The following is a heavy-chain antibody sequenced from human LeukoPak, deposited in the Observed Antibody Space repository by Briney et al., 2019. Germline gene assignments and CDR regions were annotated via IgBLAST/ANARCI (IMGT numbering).Heavy chain of an antibody. D-gene: IGHD5-12*01. V-gene: IGHV1-69*06. CDR2: IIPIFGTA. CDR3: ARGRSGYDGVDY. CDR1: GGTLSSYA. J-gene: IGHJ4*02. Sequence: SVKVSCKASGGTLSSYAISWVRQAPGQGLEWMGGIIPIFGTANYAQKFQGRVTITADKSTSTAYMELSSLRSEDTAVYYCARGRSGYDGVDYWGQGTLVTVSS.